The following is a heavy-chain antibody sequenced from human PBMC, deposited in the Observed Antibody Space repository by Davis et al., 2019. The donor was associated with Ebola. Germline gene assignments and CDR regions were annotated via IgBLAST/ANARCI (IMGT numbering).Heavy chain of an antibody. D-gene: IGHD3-3*01. J-gene: IGHJ4*02. CDR1: GFMFNTFP. V-gene: IGHV3-30*02. CDR3: AKQFFGVVNKALDY. Sequence: GGSLRLSCEASGFMFNTFPMHWVRQAPGKGLEWVAYIQHDGSKEYYADSVKGRFTISRDNSKNLLFLQMNSLTSEDTAVYFCAKQFFGVVNKALDYWGQGSLVTVSS. CDR2: IQHDGSKE.